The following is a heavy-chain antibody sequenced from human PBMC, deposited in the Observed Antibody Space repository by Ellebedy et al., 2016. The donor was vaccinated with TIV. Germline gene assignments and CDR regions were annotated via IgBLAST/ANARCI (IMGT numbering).Heavy chain of an antibody. Sequence: PGGSLRLSCKASGYIFTSNWIGWVRQMPGKGLEWMGRIDPSDSYTNYRPSFHGHVTLSVDKSTNTAFLQWDSLKASDTAVYYSARHRSMTMVTMRQDALDIWGQGTVVTVSS. CDR1: GYIFTSNW. D-gene: IGHD4-17*01. CDR3: ARHRSMTMVTMRQDALDI. V-gene: IGHV5-10-1*01. CDR2: IDPSDSYT. J-gene: IGHJ3*02.